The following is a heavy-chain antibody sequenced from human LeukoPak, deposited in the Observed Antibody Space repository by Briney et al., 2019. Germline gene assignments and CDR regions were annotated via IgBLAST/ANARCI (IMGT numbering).Heavy chain of an antibody. Sequence: PSETLSLTCTVSGYSISSGYYWGWIRQPPGKGLEWIGSIYHSGSTYYNPSLKSRVTISVDTSKNQFSLKLSSVTAADTAVYYCARDIVPSGGCMDVWGKGTTVTVSS. J-gene: IGHJ6*03. D-gene: IGHD2-21*01. CDR1: GYSISSGYY. V-gene: IGHV4-38-2*02. CDR3: ARDIVPSGGCMDV. CDR2: IYHSGST.